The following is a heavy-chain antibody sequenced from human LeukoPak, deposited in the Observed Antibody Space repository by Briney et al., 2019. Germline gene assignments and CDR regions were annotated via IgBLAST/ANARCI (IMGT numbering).Heavy chain of an antibody. CDR3: ARVRSSGYYFNFDY. J-gene: IGHJ4*02. CDR1: GFTFSSYG. CDR2: IWYDGSNK. D-gene: IGHD3-22*01. V-gene: IGHV3-33*01. Sequence: GGSLRLSCAASGFTFSSYGMHWVRQAPGKGLEWVAVIWYDGSNKYYADSVKGRFTISRDNSKNTLYLQMNSLRAEDTAVYYCARVRSSGYYFNFDYWGRGTLVTVSS.